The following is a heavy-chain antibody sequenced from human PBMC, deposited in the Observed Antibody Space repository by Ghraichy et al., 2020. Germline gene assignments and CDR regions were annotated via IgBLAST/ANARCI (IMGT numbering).Heavy chain of an antibody. CDR1: GFTLSNYW. J-gene: IGHJ4*02. D-gene: IGHD2-15*01. CDR3: AREYCSGGRCFFGTGGSHFDY. CDR2: IKSDGSST. V-gene: IGHV3-74*01. Sequence: GESLNISCAASGFTLSNYWMHWLRQAPGKGLVWVSRIKSDGSSTIYEDSVKGRFTISRDNAKNTLYLQMNSLRAEDTAVYYCAREYCSGGRCFFGTGGSHFDYWGQGTLVTVSS.